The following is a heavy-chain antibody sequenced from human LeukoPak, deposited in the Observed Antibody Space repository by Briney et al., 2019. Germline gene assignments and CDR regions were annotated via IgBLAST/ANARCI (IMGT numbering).Heavy chain of an antibody. CDR3: AKDARYCSSTSCYLGAFDI. D-gene: IGHD2-2*01. Sequence: GGSLRLSCAASGFTFSSYAMSWVRQAPGKGLEWVSAISGSGGSTYYADSVKGRFTTSRDNSKNTLYLQMNSLRAEDTAVYYCAKDARYCSSTSCYLGAFDIWGQGTMVTVSS. CDR1: GFTFSSYA. V-gene: IGHV3-23*01. CDR2: ISGSGGST. J-gene: IGHJ3*02.